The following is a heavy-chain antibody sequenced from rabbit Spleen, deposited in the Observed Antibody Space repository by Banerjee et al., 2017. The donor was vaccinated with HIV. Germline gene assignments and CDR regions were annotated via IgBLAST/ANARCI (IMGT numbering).Heavy chain of an antibody. V-gene: IGHV1S40*01. CDR1: GFSFSSSYY. D-gene: IGHD1-1*01. Sequence: QSLEESGGDLVKPGASLTLTCTASGFSFSSSYYMCWVRQAPGKGLEWIACIYAGSSGSTYYASWAKGRFTISKTSSTTVTLQMTSLTAADTATYFCVRDKASISGDYGPYYFNLWGQGTLVTVS. J-gene: IGHJ4*01. CDR2: IYAGSSGST. CDR3: VRDKASISGDYGPYYFNL.